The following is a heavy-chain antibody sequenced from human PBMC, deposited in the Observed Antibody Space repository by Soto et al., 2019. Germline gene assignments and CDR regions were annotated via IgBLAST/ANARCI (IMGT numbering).Heavy chain of an antibody. D-gene: IGHD6-6*01. V-gene: IGHV1-18*01. CDR2: ISAYNGNT. CDR3: ARDRGDSSSSYYYYYMDV. J-gene: IGHJ6*03. CDR1: GYTFTSYG. Sequence: ASVKVSCKASGYTFTSYGISWVRQAPGQGLEWMGWISAYNGNTNYAQKLQGRVTMTTDTSTSTAYMELRSLRSDDTAVYYCARDRGDSSSSYYYYYMDVWGKGTTVTVSS.